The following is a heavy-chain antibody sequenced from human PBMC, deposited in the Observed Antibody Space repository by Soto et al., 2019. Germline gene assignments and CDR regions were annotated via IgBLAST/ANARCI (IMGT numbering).Heavy chain of an antibody. CDR3: ARDGGAY. V-gene: IGHV3-30-3*01. Sequence: QVQLVESGGGVVQPGRSLRLSCAASGFTFSSYAMHWVRRAPGKGLEWMAVMSYDGSNKYYADSVKGRFTISRDNSKNTLYLQMNSLRTEDTALYYCARDGGAYWGPGTLVIVSS. CDR2: MSYDGSNK. CDR1: GFTFSSYA. J-gene: IGHJ4*02. D-gene: IGHD3-16*01.